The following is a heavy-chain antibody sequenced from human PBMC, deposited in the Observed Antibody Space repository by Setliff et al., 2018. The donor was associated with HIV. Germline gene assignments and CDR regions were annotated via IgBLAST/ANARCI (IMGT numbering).Heavy chain of an antibody. CDR2: IIPIFGKA. Sequence: SVKVSCKASGGTFSSYAINWVRQAPGQGLEWMGGIIPIFGKANYAQKFQGRVTITADESTNTAYMEMSSLRSEDTAVYYCASLSWLANAFDIWGQGTMVTVSS. J-gene: IGHJ3*02. D-gene: IGHD6-19*01. V-gene: IGHV1-69*13. CDR1: GGTFSSYA. CDR3: ASLSWLANAFDI.